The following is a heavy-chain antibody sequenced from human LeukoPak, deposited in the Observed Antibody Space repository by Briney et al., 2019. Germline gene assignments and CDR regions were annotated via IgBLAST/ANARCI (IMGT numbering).Heavy chain of an antibody. CDR1: GFTFSTYE. CDR3: ARDYGTSSPFDY. V-gene: IGHV3-48*03. J-gene: IGHJ4*02. CDR2: ISSSGSTI. D-gene: IGHD4-17*01. Sequence: GGSLSLSCAASGFTFSTYEMHWVRQSRGRGLEGVPYISSSGSTIYYADSVKARFTISRDNAKNSLYLRMNSLSVEDTAVYYCARDYGTSSPFDYWGQGTLVTVSS.